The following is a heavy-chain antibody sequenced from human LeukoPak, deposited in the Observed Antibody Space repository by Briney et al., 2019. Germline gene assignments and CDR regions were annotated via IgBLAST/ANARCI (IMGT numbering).Heavy chain of an antibody. CDR2: IIPIFGTA. CDR3: AIGGKGFGRDYYYYYMDV. V-gene: IGHV1-69*01. Sequence: SVKVSCKASGGTFSSYAISWVRQAPGQGLEWMGGIIPIFGTANYAQKFQGRVTITADESTSTAYMELSSLRSEDTAVYYCAIGGKGFGRDYYYYYMDVWGKGTTVTVSS. D-gene: IGHD3-10*01. J-gene: IGHJ6*03. CDR1: GGTFSSYA.